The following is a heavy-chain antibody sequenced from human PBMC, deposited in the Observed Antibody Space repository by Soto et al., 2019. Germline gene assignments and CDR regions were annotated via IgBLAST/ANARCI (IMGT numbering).Heavy chain of an antibody. Sequence: PGGSLRLSCAASGFTFSSYAMSWVRQAPGKGLEWVSAISGSGGSTYYADSVKGRFTISRDNSKNTLYLQMNSLRAEDTAVYYCAKGRYDSSGYSYFDYWGQGTLVTVSS. CDR1: GFTFSSYA. J-gene: IGHJ4*02. V-gene: IGHV3-23*01. CDR2: ISGSGGST. CDR3: AKGRYDSSGYSYFDY. D-gene: IGHD3-22*01.